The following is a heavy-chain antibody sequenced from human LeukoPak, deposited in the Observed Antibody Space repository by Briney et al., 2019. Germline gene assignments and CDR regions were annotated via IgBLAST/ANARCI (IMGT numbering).Heavy chain of an antibody. CDR2: MKEDGGEI. CDR1: AFTYSSYW. Sequence: GGSLRLSCEASAFTYSSYWMSWVRQAPGKGLEWVANMKEDGGEINYVDSVKGRFTISRDNAKNSLFLQMNSLRVEDTAVYYCARDRGYSTFDYWGQGTLVTVSS. CDR3: ARDRGYSTFDY. D-gene: IGHD4-23*01. V-gene: IGHV3-7*01. J-gene: IGHJ4*02.